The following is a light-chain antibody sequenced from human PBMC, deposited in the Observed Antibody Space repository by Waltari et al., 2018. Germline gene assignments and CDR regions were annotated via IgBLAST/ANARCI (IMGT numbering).Light chain of an antibody. Sequence: QSVLTQPPSVSGAPGQRVTISCTGSRSNIGAGYAVHWYQQLPGTVPKPLITSNSNRPSGVPDRFSGSRSDTSASLAITGLQTEDEADYYCQSYDSSLSGSVVFGGGTKLTVL. CDR1: RSNIGAGYA. J-gene: IGLJ2*01. CDR3: QSYDSSLSGSVV. V-gene: IGLV1-40*01. CDR2: SNS.